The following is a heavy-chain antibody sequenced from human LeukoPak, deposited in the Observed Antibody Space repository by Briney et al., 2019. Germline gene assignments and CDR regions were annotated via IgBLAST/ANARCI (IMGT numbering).Heavy chain of an antibody. Sequence: SVSVSCTASGGTFSSYAISWVRQAPGQGLEWMGGIIPIFGTANYAQKFQGRVTITADESTSTAYMELSSLRSEDTAVYYCAAKYDYGGNSLNYWGQGTLVTVSS. V-gene: IGHV1-69*01. D-gene: IGHD4-23*01. J-gene: IGHJ4*02. CDR3: AAKYDYGGNSLNY. CDR1: GGTFSSYA. CDR2: IIPIFGTA.